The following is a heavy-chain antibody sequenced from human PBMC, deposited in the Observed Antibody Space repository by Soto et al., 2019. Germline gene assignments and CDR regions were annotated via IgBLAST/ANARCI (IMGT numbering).Heavy chain of an antibody. CDR2: TYYRSKWYY. CDR3: TRLRGAGWLDL. J-gene: IGHJ5*02. CDR1: GDSVSSDRAS. Sequence: SQTLSLTCVISGDSVSSDRASWNWIRQSPSRGLEWLGKTYYRSKWYYEYAMSVRGRIIINPDTSRNQLSLQLNSVTPEDTAVYCCTRLRGAGWLDLWGQGTLVTVSS. V-gene: IGHV6-1*01.